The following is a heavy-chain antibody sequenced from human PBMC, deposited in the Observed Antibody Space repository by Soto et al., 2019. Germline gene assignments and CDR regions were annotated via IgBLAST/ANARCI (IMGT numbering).Heavy chain of an antibody. CDR2: ISAYNGNT. J-gene: IGHJ4*02. V-gene: IGHV1-18*01. CDR1: GYTFTSYG. Sequence: QVQLVQSGAEVKKPGASVKVSCKASGYTFTSYGISWVRQAPGQGLEWMGWISAYNGNTNYAQKLQARVTVTTEAFARTAYLELRSLRSDDTAVYYCARESSSSCHDYWGQGTLVTVSS. D-gene: IGHD6-13*01. CDR3: ARESSSSCHDY.